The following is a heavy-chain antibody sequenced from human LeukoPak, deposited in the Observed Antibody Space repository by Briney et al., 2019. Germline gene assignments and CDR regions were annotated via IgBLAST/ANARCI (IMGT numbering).Heavy chain of an antibody. J-gene: IGHJ4*02. CDR3: ARDVYYDILTGYPFDY. D-gene: IGHD3-9*01. Sequence: PGGSLRLSCAASGFTFDDYAMHWVRQAPEKGLEWVSGISWNSGSIGYADSVKGRFTISRDNAKNSLYLQMNSLRAEDTAVYYCARDVYYDILTGYPFDYWGQGTLVTVSS. CDR2: ISWNSGSI. V-gene: IGHV3-9*01. CDR1: GFTFDDYA.